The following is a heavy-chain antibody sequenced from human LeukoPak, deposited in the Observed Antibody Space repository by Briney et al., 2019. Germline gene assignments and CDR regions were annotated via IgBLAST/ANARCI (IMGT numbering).Heavy chain of an antibody. CDR1: GGPISSGDYY. D-gene: IGHD1-26*01. Sequence: SETLSLTCTVSGGPISSGDYYWSWIRQPPGKGLEWIGYIYYSGSTYYNPSLKSRVTISVDTSKNQFSLKLSSVTAADTAVYYCARGGGEVGATTLGGYWGQGTLVTVSS. CDR2: IYYSGST. J-gene: IGHJ4*02. CDR3: ARGGGEVGATTLGGY. V-gene: IGHV4-30-4*01.